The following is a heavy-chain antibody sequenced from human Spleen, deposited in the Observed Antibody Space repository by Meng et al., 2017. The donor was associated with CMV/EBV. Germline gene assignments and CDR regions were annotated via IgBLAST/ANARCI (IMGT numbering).Heavy chain of an antibody. J-gene: IGHJ4*02. V-gene: IGHV3-23*01. Sequence: GGSLRLSCAASGFTFSSYAMSWVRQAPGKGLEWVSAISGSGGGTYYADSVKGRFTISRDNSKNTLYLQMNSLRAEDTAVYYCAKGPVATNAFDYWGQGTLVTVSS. D-gene: IGHD5-12*01. CDR2: ISGSGGGT. CDR1: GFTFSSYA. CDR3: AKGPVATNAFDY.